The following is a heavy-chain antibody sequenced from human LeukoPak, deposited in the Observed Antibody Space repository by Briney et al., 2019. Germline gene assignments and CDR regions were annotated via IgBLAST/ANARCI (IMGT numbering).Heavy chain of an antibody. Sequence: SETLSLTCAVYGGSFSGYYWSWIRQPPGKGLEWIGEINHSGSTNYNPSLKSRVTISVDTSKNQFSLKLSSVTAADTAVYYCARVNTRVTFDPWGQGTLVTVSS. CDR2: INHSGST. CDR1: GGSFSGYY. D-gene: IGHD2-21*02. J-gene: IGHJ5*02. V-gene: IGHV4-34*01. CDR3: ARVNTRVTFDP.